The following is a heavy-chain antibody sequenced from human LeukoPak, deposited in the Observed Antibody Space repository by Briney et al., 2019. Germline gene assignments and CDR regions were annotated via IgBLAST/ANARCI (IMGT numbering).Heavy chain of an antibody. J-gene: IGHJ3*02. Sequence: SGTLSLTCAVSGGSISSSNWWSWVRQPPGKGLEWIGEIYHSGSTNYNPSLKSRVTMSVDKSKNQLSLKVSSVTAADTAMFYCARVAVIAAAGNTFDIWGQGTMVTVSS. V-gene: IGHV4-4*02. D-gene: IGHD6-13*01. CDR2: IYHSGST. CDR1: GGSISSSNW. CDR3: ARVAVIAAAGNTFDI.